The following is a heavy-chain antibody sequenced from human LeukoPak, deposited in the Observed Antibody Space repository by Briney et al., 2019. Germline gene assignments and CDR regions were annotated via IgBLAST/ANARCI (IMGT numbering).Heavy chain of an antibody. CDR2: TRNKANSYTT. D-gene: IGHD3-22*01. V-gene: IGHV3-72*01. J-gene: IGHJ6*02. Sequence: GGSLRLSCAASGFTFSDHYMDWVRQAPGKGLEWVGRTRNKANSYTTEYAASVKGRITISRDDSKNSLYLQMNSLKTEDTAVYYCARGPYYYDSSGFYYYYGMDVWGQGTTVTVSS. CDR1: GFTFSDHY. CDR3: ARGPYYYDSSGFYYYYGMDV.